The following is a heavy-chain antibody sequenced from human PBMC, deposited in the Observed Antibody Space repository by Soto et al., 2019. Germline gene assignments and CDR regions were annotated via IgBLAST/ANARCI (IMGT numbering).Heavy chain of an antibody. CDR2: ITSTSVTM. CDR1: GFTFSTHS. V-gene: IGHV3-48*01. J-gene: IGHJ4*02. Sequence: HPGGSLRLSCAASGFTFSTHSMNWVRQAPGKGLEWISYITSTSVTMYADSVKGRFTISRDNAKNSLYLQMNSLRVEDTAVYFCVGEVGFQLIYWGQGTLVTVSS. D-gene: IGHD1-1*01. CDR3: VGEVGFQLIY.